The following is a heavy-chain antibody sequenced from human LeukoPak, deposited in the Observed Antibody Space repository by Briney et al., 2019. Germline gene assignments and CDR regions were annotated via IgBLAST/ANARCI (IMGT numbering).Heavy chain of an antibody. J-gene: IGHJ4*02. D-gene: IGHD3-22*01. CDR2: INYSGNT. CDR3: ARDPYDSSGYYDY. CDR1: GASITRRY. Sequence: SETLSLTCTVSGASITRRYWSWIRQPPGRGLEWIGYINYSGNTYYNPSLKSRVTISVDTSKNQFSLKLSSVTAADTAVYYCARDPYDSSGYYDYWGQGTLVTVSS. V-gene: IGHV4-59*11.